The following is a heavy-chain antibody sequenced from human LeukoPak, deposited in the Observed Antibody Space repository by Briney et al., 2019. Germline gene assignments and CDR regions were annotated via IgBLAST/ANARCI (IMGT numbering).Heavy chain of an antibody. CDR1: GYTFTSYG. CDR3: ARGSAMAQKQLVRHFDS. Sequence: ASVKVSCEASGYTFTSYGISWVRPAPGQGREWMGWISAYNGNTKYAQKLQDRVTMSTDTSTTTAYMEVRSLTSDDPAVYYCARGSAMAQKQLVRHFDSWGQGTLVIVSS. CDR2: ISAYNGNT. V-gene: IGHV1-18*01. J-gene: IGHJ4*02. D-gene: IGHD6-6*01.